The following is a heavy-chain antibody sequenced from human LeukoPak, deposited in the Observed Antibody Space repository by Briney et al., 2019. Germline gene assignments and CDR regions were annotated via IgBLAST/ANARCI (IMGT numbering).Heavy chain of an antibody. D-gene: IGHD3-9*01. Sequence: PGGSLRLSCAASGFTFSSYAMSWVRQAPGKGLEWVSAISGSGGSTYYADSVKGRFTISRDNSKNTLYLQMNSLRAEDTAVYYCATVLTPAPYYFDYWGQGTLVTVSS. CDR2: ISGSGGST. CDR3: ATVLTPAPYYFDY. CDR1: GFTFSSYA. V-gene: IGHV3-23*01. J-gene: IGHJ4*02.